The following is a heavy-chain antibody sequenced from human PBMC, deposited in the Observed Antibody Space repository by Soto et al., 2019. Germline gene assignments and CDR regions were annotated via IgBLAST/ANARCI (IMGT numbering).Heavy chain of an antibody. V-gene: IGHV1-69*02. D-gene: IGHD2-2*01. Sequence: ASVKVSCKASGGTFSSYTISWVRQAPGQGLEWMGRIIPILGIANYAQKFQGRVTITADKSTSTAYMELSSLRSEDTAVYYCARGVVVVPAAMVDWFDPWGQGTLVTVSS. CDR3: ARGVVVVPAAMVDWFDP. J-gene: IGHJ5*02. CDR1: GGTFSSYT. CDR2: IIPILGIA.